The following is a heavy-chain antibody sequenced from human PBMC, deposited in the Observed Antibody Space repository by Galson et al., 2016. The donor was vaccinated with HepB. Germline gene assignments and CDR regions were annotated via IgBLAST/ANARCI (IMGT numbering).Heavy chain of an antibody. CDR3: ARHLIYDFFDGMDV. V-gene: IGHV4-39*01. Sequence: SETLSLTCTVSGGSITSSSYYWGWIRQPPGKGLEWVGSIYYRGNTYYNPSLKSRVTISLDTSKNQFSLKLSSVTAADTAVYYCARHLIYDFFDGMDVWGQGTTVTVSS. CDR1: GGSITSSSYY. D-gene: IGHD3-3*01. CDR2: IYYRGNT. J-gene: IGHJ6*02.